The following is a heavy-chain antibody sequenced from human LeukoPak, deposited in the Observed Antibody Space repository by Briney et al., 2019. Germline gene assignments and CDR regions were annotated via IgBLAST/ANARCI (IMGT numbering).Heavy chain of an antibody. D-gene: IGHD1-26*01. CDR2: ISSSSSTI. V-gene: IGHV3-48*04. CDR1: GFTFSSYS. Sequence: PGGSLRLSCAASGFTFSSYSMNWVRQAPGKGLEWVSFISSSSSTIYYADSVKGRFTISRDNAKNSLCLQMNSLRAEDTAVYYCARDRGGSYSAIDYWGQGTLVTVSS. CDR3: ARDRGGSYSAIDY. J-gene: IGHJ4*02.